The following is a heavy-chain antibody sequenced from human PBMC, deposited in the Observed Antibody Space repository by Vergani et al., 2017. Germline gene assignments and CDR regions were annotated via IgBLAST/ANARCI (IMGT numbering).Heavy chain of an antibody. CDR3: ARWELLYGHIGGPDY. D-gene: IGHD3-10*01. J-gene: IGHJ4*02. CDR2: IYYSGGT. V-gene: IGHV4-31*03. CDR1: GGSISSGGYY. Sequence: QLQLQESGPGLVKPSQTLSLTCTVSGGSISSGGYYWSWIRPHPGKGLEWIGYIYYSGGTYYNPSLKSRVTISVDTSQSQFSLKLSSVTASDTAVYYWARWELLYGHIGGPDYWGQGTLVTVSS.